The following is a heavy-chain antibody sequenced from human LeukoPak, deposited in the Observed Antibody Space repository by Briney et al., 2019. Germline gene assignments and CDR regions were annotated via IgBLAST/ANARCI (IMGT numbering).Heavy chain of an antibody. CDR1: GYTFTSYG. D-gene: IGHD3-9*01. CDR2: INPNSGGT. J-gene: IGHJ4*02. Sequence: ASVKVSCKASGYTFTSYGISWVRQAPGQGLEWMGWINPNSGGTNYAQKFQGRVTMTRDTSISTAYMELSRLRSDDTAVYYCARDRANYDILTGYYTPGYYFDYWGQGTLVTVSS. V-gene: IGHV1-2*02. CDR3: ARDRANYDILTGYYTPGYYFDY.